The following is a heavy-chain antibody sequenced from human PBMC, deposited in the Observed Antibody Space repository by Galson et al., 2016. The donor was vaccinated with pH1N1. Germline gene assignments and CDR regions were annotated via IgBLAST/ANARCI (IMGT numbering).Heavy chain of an antibody. CDR1: GFTYNNYA. Sequence: LRLSCAASGFTYNNYALAWVRQAPGKGLEYVSSISPSGENTYYADSVKGRYTISRDNSKHTVYLQLNSVRAEDTAIYYCAREGYVNAWFAFWGRGAPVTVSA. D-gene: IGHD2-15*01. J-gene: IGHJ4*02. CDR3: AREGYVNAWFAF. CDR2: ISPSGENT. V-gene: IGHV3-23*01.